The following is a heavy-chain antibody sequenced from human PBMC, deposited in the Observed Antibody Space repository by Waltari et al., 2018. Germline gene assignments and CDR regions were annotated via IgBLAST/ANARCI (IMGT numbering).Heavy chain of an antibody. CDR2: IYWNDDK. V-gene: IGHV2-5*01. J-gene: IGHJ4*02. Sequence: QESGPGLVKPSETLSLTCTVSGGSISSHYWSWIRQPPGKGLEWLALIYWNDDKRYSPSLKSRLTITKDTSKNQVVLTMTNMDPVDTATYYCAHGSTVTTMPLYWGQGTLVTVSS. CDR1: GGSISSHYW. CDR3: AHGSTVTTMPLY. D-gene: IGHD4-17*01.